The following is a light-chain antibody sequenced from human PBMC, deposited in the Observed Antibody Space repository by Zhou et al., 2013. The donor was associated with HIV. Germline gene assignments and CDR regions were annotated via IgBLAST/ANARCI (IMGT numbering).Light chain of an antibody. CDR1: QSISTW. Sequence: DIQMTQSPSTLSASVGDRVTITCRASQSISTWLAWYQQKRGKAPKLLIYAASTLQSGVPSRFSGSGSGTDFTLTISSLQPEDVATYYCQKYNSAPLTFGGGTKVEIK. V-gene: IGKV1-27*01. J-gene: IGKJ4*01. CDR3: QKYNSAPLT. CDR2: AAS.